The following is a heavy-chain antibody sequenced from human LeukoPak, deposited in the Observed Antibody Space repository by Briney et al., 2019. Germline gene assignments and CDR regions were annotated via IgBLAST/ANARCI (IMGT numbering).Heavy chain of an antibody. Sequence: GGSLRLSCAASGFTFSDYYMSWVRQAPGKGLEWVSVIYSGGSTYYADSVKGRFTISRDNSKNTLYLQMNSLRAEDTAVYYCARSPLIDFWSGYFDYWGQGTLVTVSS. CDR2: IYSGGST. CDR3: ARSPLIDFWSGYFDY. J-gene: IGHJ4*02. CDR1: GFTFSDYY. D-gene: IGHD3-3*01. V-gene: IGHV3-53*01.